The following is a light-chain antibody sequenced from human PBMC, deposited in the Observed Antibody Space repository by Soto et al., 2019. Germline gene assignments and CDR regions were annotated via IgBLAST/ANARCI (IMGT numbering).Light chain of an antibody. V-gene: IGLV2-14*01. CDR1: SSDVGGYNY. Sequence: QSVLTQPASVSGSPGQSITISCTGTSSDVGGYNYVSWYQQHPGKAPKLMIYDVSNRPSGVSNRFSGSKSGNTASLTISGLQAEDEAYYYCSSHTSSGTLVFGGGTKLTV. J-gene: IGLJ2*01. CDR2: DVS. CDR3: SSHTSSGTLV.